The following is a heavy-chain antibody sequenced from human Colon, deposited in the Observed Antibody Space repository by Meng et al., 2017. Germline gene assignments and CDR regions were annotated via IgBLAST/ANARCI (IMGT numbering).Heavy chain of an antibody. V-gene: IGHV3-15*01. CDR3: TTARLVDTAMVYYFDY. J-gene: IGHJ4*02. D-gene: IGHD5-18*01. Sequence: GESLKISCAASGFTFSNAWMSWVRQAPGKGLEWVGRIKSKTDGGTTDYAAPVKGRFTISRDDSKNTLYLQMNSLKTEDTAVYYCTTARLVDTAMVYYFDYWDQGTLVTVSS. CDR1: GFTFSNAW. CDR2: IKSKTDGGTT.